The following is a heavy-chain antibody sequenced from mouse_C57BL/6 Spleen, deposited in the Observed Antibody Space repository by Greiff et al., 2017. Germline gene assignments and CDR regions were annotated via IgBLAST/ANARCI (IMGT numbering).Heavy chain of an antibody. D-gene: IGHD2-4*01. CDR1: GYTFTSYT. CDR2: INPSSGYT. Sequence: QVQLQQSGAELARPGASVKMSCKASGYTFTSYTMHWVKQRPGQGLEWIGYINPSSGYTKYNQKFKDKATLTADKSSSTAYMQLSSLTSEDSAVYYCARSIYYDYDGYYCDYWGQGTTLTVSS. V-gene: IGHV1-4*01. CDR3: ARSIYYDYDGYYCDY. J-gene: IGHJ2*01.